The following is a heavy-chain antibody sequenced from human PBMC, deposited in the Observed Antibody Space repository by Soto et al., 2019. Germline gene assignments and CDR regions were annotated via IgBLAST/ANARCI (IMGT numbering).Heavy chain of an antibody. D-gene: IGHD6-6*01. Sequence: EVQLLESGGGLVQPGGSLRLSCAASGFTFSSYAMSWVRQAPGKGLEWVSAISGSGGSTYYADSVKGRFTISRDNSKKTLDLQMNSLRAEDTAVYYCAKGPYSSAFYYYYGMDVWGQGTTVTVSS. CDR3: AKGPYSSAFYYYYGMDV. CDR2: ISGSGGST. V-gene: IGHV3-23*01. J-gene: IGHJ6*02. CDR1: GFTFSSYA.